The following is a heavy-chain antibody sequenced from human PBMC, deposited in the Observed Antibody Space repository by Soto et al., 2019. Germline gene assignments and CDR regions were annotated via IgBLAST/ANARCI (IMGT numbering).Heavy chain of an antibody. CDR2: IYSGGST. CDR3: ARDPYRTPDGPTVTG. J-gene: IGHJ4*02. Sequence: PGGSLRLSCAASGFTVSSNYMSWVRQAPGKGLEWVSVIYSGGSTYYADSVKGRFTISRDNSKNTLYLQMNSLRAEDTAVYYCARDPYRTPDGPTVTGWGQGTMVTVYS. CDR1: GFTVSSNY. V-gene: IGHV3-53*01. D-gene: IGHD1-20*01.